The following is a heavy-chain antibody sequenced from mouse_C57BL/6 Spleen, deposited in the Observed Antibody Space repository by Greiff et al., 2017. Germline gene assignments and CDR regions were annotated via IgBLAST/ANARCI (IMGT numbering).Heavy chain of an antibody. D-gene: IGHD1-1*01. Sequence: EVQLQQSGPELVKPGASVKMSCKASGYTFTDYNMHWVKQSHGKSLEWIGYINPNNGGTSYNQKFKGKATLTVNKSSSTAYMELRSLTSEDSAVYYCARALYYYGSSYEGWYFDVWGTGTTVTVSS. V-gene: IGHV1-22*01. CDR1: GYTFTDYN. CDR2: INPNNGGT. CDR3: ARALYYYGSSYEGWYFDV. J-gene: IGHJ1*03.